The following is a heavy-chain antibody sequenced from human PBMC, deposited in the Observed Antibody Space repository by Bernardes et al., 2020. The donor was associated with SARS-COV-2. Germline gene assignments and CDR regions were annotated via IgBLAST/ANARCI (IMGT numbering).Heavy chain of an antibody. CDR3: VRHLGVKVGEAVFDY. V-gene: IGHV4-39*01. Sequence: SETLSLTCTVSGGSISTSYYYWGWIRQAPGTGLEWIGNSYYTGSTYYNPSLKSRVTISMDTSKNQFSLKLRSVTAADAAVYYCVRHLGVKVGEAVFDYWGQGSLVTVSS. CDR2: SYYTGST. CDR1: GGSISTSYYY. J-gene: IGHJ4*02. D-gene: IGHD1-26*01.